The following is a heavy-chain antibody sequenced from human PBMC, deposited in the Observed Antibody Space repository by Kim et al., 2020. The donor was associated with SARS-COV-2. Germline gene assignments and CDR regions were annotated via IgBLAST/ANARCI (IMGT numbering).Heavy chain of an antibody. D-gene: IGHD3-22*01. Sequence: THYTPSLASRLTISVDTSKNQFSLRLRSVTAADTAVYYGARRDTRGYYSLWGQGSLVTVSS. CDR3: ARRDTRGYYSL. J-gene: IGHJ4*02. CDR2: T. V-gene: IGHV4-61*07.